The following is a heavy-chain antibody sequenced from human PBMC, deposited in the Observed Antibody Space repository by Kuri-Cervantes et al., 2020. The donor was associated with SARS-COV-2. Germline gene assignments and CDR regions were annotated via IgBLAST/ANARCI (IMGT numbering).Heavy chain of an antibody. D-gene: IGHD2-2*01. Sequence: GESLKISCAASGFTFDDYGMSWVRQAPGKGLEWVSGINWNGGSTGYADSVKGRFTISRDNAKNSLYLQMNSLRAEDTALYYCARANVVVPAAMGFDPWGQGTLVTVSS. J-gene: IGHJ5*02. CDR2: INWNGGST. CDR1: GFTFDDYG. V-gene: IGHV3-20*04. CDR3: ARANVVVPAAMGFDP.